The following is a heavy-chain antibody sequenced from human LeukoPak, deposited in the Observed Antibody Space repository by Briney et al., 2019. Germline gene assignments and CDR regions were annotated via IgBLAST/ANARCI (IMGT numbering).Heavy chain of an antibody. CDR3: ARDRVPAPIAAPRLVWFDP. Sequence: SETLSLTRTVSGGSISSSSYYWGWIRQPPGKGLEWIGSIYYGGSTYYNPSLKSRVTISVDTSKNQFSLKLSSVTAADTAVYYCARDRVPAPIAAPRLVWFDPWGQGTLVTVSS. CDR2: IYYGGST. CDR1: GGSISSSSYY. V-gene: IGHV4-39*07. J-gene: IGHJ5*02. D-gene: IGHD6-13*01.